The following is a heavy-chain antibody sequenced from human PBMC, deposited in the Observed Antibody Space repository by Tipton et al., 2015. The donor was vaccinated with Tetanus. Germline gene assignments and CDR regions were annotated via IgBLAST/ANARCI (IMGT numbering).Heavy chain of an antibody. D-gene: IGHD3-3*01. J-gene: IGHJ4*02. CDR2: IYYGGAT. Sequence: TLSLTCSVSGGSVNSGTYYWSWIRQPPGKGLEWLCDIYYGGATQYNPSLESRVTISMDTSKNQVSLRLTSVTAADTAVYYCARGNNDFPKKGPFDYWGQGTLVTVSA. V-gene: IGHV4-61*01. CDR1: GGSVNSGTYY. CDR3: ARGNNDFPKKGPFDY.